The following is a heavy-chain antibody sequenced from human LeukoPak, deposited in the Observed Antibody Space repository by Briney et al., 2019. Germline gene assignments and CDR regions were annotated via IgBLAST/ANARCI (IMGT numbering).Heavy chain of an antibody. V-gene: IGHV4-61*02. D-gene: IGHD3-10*01. Sequence: PSETLSLTCTVSGGSVTRGAYSWTWIRQPVGKGMEWIGRIYTSGDTKSNPSLKSRVTISVGASNNQFSLKLTSVTAADTAVYYCASGDYGAGSPVMRYWGHGTLVIVSS. CDR3: ASGDYGAGSPVMRY. CDR2: IYTSGDT. J-gene: IGHJ4*01. CDR1: GGSVTRGAYS.